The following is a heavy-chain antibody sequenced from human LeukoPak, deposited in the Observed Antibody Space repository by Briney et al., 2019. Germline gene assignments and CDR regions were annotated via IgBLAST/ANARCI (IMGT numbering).Heavy chain of an antibody. J-gene: IGHJ5*02. D-gene: IGHD3-3*01. CDR2: IIPIFGTA. Sequence: SVKVSCKASGGTFSSYAISWVRQAPGQGLEWMGGIIPIFGTANYAQKFQGRVTITADESTSTAYMELSSLRSEDTAVYYCARDRPRHYDFWSGYKGTNNWFDPWGQGTLVTVS. V-gene: IGHV1-69*01. CDR1: GGTFSSYA. CDR3: ARDRPRHYDFWSGYKGTNNWFDP.